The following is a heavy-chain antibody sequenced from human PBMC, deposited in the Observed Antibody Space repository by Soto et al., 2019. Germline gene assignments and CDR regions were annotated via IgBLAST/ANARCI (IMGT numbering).Heavy chain of an antibody. Sequence: GGSLRLSCAASGFTFSSYGMHWVRQAPGKGLEWVAVISYDGSNKYYADSVKGRFTISRDNSKNTLYLQMNSLRAEDTAVYYCAKVQSMVLPLYFDYWGQGTLVTVSS. CDR2: ISYDGSNK. V-gene: IGHV3-30*18. J-gene: IGHJ4*02. CDR3: AKVQSMVLPLYFDY. CDR1: GFTFSSYG. D-gene: IGHD3-10*01.